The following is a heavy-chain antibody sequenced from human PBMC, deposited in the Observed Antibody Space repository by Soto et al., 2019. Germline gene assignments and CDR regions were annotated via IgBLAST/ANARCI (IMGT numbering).Heavy chain of an antibody. CDR3: ARVRVVLGRVYGMDV. CDR1: GGTFSSYA. D-gene: IGHD3-3*02. CDR2: IIPIFGTA. J-gene: IGHJ6*02. V-gene: IGHV1-69*12. Sequence: QVQLVQSGAEVKKPGSSVKVSCKASGGTFSSYAISWVRQAPGQGLEWMGGIIPIFGTAHYAQKFQGSVTITAAESTSTAYMELSSLRSEDTAVYYCARVRVVLGRVYGMDVWGQGTTVTVSS.